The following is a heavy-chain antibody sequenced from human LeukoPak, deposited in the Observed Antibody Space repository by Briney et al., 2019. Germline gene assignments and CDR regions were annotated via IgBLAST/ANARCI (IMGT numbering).Heavy chain of an antibody. D-gene: IGHD3-22*01. V-gene: IGHV3-33*01. CDR1: GFTFSSYG. CDR3: ARDQSTIHYYDSSGLAW. Sequence: GRSLRLSCAASGFTFSSYGMHWVRQAPGKGLEGVAVIWYDGSNKYYADSVKGRFTISRDNSKNTLYLQMNSLRAEDTAVYYCARDQSTIHYYDSSGLAWWGQGTLVTVSS. CDR2: IWYDGSNK. J-gene: IGHJ4*02.